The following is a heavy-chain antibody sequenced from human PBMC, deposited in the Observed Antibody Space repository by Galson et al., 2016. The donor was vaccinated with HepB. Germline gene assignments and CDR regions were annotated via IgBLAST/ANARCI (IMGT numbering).Heavy chain of an antibody. Sequence: SLRLSCAASGFTFSSYWMHWVRQAPGKGLVWVSRINSDGSSTTYAGFVKGRFTISRDNAKNTLYLQMNSLRAEDTAVYYCARTGSGIHYSGMDVWGQGTRVTV. J-gene: IGHJ6*02. CDR2: INSDGSST. D-gene: IGHD3-10*01. V-gene: IGHV3-74*01. CDR1: GFTFSSYW. CDR3: ARTGSGIHYSGMDV.